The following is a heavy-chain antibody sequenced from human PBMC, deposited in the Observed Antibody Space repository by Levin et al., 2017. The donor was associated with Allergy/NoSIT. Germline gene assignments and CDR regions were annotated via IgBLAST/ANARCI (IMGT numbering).Heavy chain of an antibody. Sequence: GESLKISCAASGFTFSSYAMSWVRQAPDKGLEWVSAISGSGGSTYYADSVKGRFTISRDNSKNTLYLQMNSLRAEDTAVYYCAKDRVGQGVMGALHYWGQGTRVTVAA. CDR1: GFTFSSYA. CDR3: AKDRVGQGVMGALHY. D-gene: IGHD3-16*01. J-gene: IGHJ4*02. V-gene: IGHV3-23*01. CDR2: ISGSGGST.